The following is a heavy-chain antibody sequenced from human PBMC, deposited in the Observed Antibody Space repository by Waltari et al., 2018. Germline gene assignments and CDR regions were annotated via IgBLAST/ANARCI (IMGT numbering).Heavy chain of an antibody. J-gene: IGHJ4*02. CDR1: GFTFGDYW. CDR2: IKEDGIGK. D-gene: IGHD3-22*01. CDR3: ARDIAYHDSSGYYPYYFDY. Sequence: EVQLVESGGGLVQPGGSLRLSCTASGFTFGDYWMTWVRQAPGKVLEWGAKIKEDGIGKYYVDSVKGRFTISRDNAKNSLYLQMNSLRAEDTAVYSCARDIAYHDSSGYYPYYFDYWGQGALVTVSS. V-gene: IGHV3-7*01.